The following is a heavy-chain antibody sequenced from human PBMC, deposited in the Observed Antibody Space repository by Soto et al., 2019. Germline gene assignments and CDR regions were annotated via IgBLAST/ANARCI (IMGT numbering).Heavy chain of an antibody. CDR1: GYTFTTYY. CDR2: INPNSGMT. CDR3: ARTEMSTLPKFAY. J-gene: IGHJ4*01. D-gene: IGHD4-17*01. Sequence: ASVKVSCKASGYTFTTYYLHWVRQAPGQDLEWMGWINPNSGMTNSAQKFQGRVTMTRDTSITTAYMELSRLNSDDTAVYYCARTEMSTLPKFAYWGHGPQVPVSS. V-gene: IGHV1-2*02.